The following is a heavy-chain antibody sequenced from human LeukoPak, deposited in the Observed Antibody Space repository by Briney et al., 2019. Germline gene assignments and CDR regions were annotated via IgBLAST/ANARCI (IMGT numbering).Heavy chain of an antibody. CDR3: ARNRAPNYPLVPAVMAKGSGWSTDAFDI. CDR2: TYYRSKWYN. D-gene: IGHD2-2*01. CDR1: GDSVSSNSAA. Sequence: SQTLSLTCAISGDSVSSNSAAWNWIRQSPSRGLEWLGRTYYRSKWYNDYAVSVKSRITINPDTSKNQFSLQLNSVTPEDTAVYYCARNRAPNYPLVPAVMAKGSGWSTDAFDIWGQGKMVTVSS. J-gene: IGHJ3*02. V-gene: IGHV6-1*01.